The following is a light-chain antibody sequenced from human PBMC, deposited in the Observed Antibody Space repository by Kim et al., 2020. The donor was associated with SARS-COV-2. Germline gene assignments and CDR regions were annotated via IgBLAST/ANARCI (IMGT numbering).Light chain of an antibody. CDR2: GNS. CDR1: SSNIGAGYD. Sequence: VTLSCTGSSSNIGAGYDVHWYQQLPGTAPKLLIYGNSNRPSGVPDRFSGSKSGTSASLAITGLQAEDEADYYCQSYDSSLSGPRVFGGGTQLTVL. J-gene: IGLJ3*02. V-gene: IGLV1-40*01. CDR3: QSYDSSLSGPRV.